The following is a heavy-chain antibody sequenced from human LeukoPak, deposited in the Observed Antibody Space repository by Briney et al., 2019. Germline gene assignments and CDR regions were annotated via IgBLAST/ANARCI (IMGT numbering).Heavy chain of an antibody. V-gene: IGHV3-21*01. CDR1: GFTFSSYS. CDR3: ARDKSHDSSVN. D-gene: IGHD3-22*01. J-gene: IGHJ4*02. CDR2: ISSSSSYI. Sequence: GGSLRLSCSASGFTFSSYSMNWVRQAPGKGLEWVSSISSSSSYIYYADSVKGRFTISRDNAKNSLYLQMNSLRAEDTAVYYCARDKSHDSSVNWGQGTMVTVSS.